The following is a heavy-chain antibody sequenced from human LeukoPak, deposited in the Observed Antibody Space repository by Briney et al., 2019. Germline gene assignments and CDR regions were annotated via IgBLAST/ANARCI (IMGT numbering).Heavy chain of an antibody. Sequence: ASVKVSCKVSGYTLTELSMHWVRQAPGKGLEWMGGFDPEDGETIYAQKFQGRVTMTEDTSTDTAFMELSSLRSEDTAVYYCATAAPHSSGWFDYWGQGTLVTVSS. J-gene: IGHJ5*01. CDR2: FDPEDGET. CDR3: ATAAPHSSGWFDY. D-gene: IGHD6-19*01. V-gene: IGHV1-24*01. CDR1: GYTLTELS.